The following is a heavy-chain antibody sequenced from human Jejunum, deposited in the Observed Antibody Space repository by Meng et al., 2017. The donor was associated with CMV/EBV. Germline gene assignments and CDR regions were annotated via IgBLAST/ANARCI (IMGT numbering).Heavy chain of an antibody. CDR3: ARHQNGGTYPLDY. Sequence: QVRLQESGPGLVKPSETLSLTCSVSGGSMISYYWSWIRQPAGKGLEWIGHIYTSGSTNYSPSLKSQVTMSLDTAKNQFSLKVSSVTAADTAVYYCARHQNGGTYPLDYWGQGTLVTVSS. CDR1: GGSMISYY. V-gene: IGHV4-4*07. D-gene: IGHD3-16*02. J-gene: IGHJ4*02. CDR2: IYTSGST.